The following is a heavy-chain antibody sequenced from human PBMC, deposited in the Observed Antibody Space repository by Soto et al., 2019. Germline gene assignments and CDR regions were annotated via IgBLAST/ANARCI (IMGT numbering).Heavy chain of an antibody. J-gene: IGHJ4*02. CDR2: ISSSSSYI. V-gene: IGHV3-21*01. D-gene: IGHD6-13*01. Sequence: EVQLVESGGGLVKPGGSLRLSCAASGFTFSSYSMNWVRQAPGKGLEWVSSISSSSSYIYYADSVKGRFTISRDNAKNSLYLQMNSRRAEDTAVYYCARIVAAAGSGFDYWGQGTLVTVSS. CDR1: GFTFSSYS. CDR3: ARIVAAAGSGFDY.